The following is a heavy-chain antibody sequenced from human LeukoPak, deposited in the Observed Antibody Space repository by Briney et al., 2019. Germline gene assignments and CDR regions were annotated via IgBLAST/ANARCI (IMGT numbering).Heavy chain of an antibody. CDR3: ANSGSYLTDAFDI. J-gene: IGHJ3*02. V-gene: IGHV1-69*05. Sequence: VASVKVSCKASGGTFSSYANSWVRQAPGQGLEWMGRIIPIFGTANYAQKFQGRVTITTDESTSTAYMELSSLRSEDTAVYYCANSGSYLTDAFDIWGQGTMVTVSS. D-gene: IGHD1-26*01. CDR2: IIPIFGTA. CDR1: GGTFSSYA.